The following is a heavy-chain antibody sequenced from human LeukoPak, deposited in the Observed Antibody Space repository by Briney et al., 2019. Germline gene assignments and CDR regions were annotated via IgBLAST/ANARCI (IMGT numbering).Heavy chain of an antibody. Sequence: SGGSLRLSCAASGFTFSSYWMHWVRQAPGKGRVWVSRINSDGSSTCYADSVKGRFTISRDNAKNTVFLQMNSLRAEDTAVYYCVRDRIGFDPWGQGTLVTVSS. D-gene: IGHD3-16*02. CDR3: VRDRIGFDP. CDR1: GFTFSSYW. J-gene: IGHJ5*02. V-gene: IGHV3-74*01. CDR2: INSDGSST.